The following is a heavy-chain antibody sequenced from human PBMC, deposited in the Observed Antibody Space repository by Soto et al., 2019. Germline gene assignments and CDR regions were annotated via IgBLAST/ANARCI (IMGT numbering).Heavy chain of an antibody. CDR3: ARSLGYCSSTSCYEYFQH. CDR2: ILPIFVTA. D-gene: IGHD2-2*01. Sequence: QVQLVQSGAEVKKPGSSVKVSCKASGGTFSSYAISWVRQAPGQGLEWRGGILPIFVTANYAQKFQGRVTITADESTSTAYMELSSLRSEDTAVYYCARSLGYCSSTSCYEYFQHWGQGTLVTVSS. V-gene: IGHV1-69*01. CDR1: GGTFSSYA. J-gene: IGHJ1*01.